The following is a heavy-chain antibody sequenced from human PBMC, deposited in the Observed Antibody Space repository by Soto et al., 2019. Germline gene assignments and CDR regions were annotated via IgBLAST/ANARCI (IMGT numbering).Heavy chain of an antibody. CDR3: ARGPITSGYYLDFYD. J-gene: IGHJ1*01. V-gene: IGHV1-69*01. CDR2: IIPIFDTT. Sequence: QVQLVQSGAEVKKPGSSVSVSCKASGGTFSNYVISWLRQAPGQGLEWMGGIIPIFDTTNYAQKFQGRVKITADESTSTAYMELSSLRSEDTAVYYCARGPITSGYYLDFYDWGQGTLVTVSS. D-gene: IGHD3-22*01. CDR1: GGTFSNYV.